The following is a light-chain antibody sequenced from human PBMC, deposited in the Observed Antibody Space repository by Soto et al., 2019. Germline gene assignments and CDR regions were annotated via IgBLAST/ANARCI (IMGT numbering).Light chain of an antibody. V-gene: IGLV1-44*01. CDR1: SSNIGSNT. CDR2: SNN. Sequence: QSVLTQPPSASGTPGQRVTISCSGSSSNIGSNTVNWYQQLPGTAPKILIYSNNKRPSGVPARFSGAKSGTSASLAISGLQSEDEADYYCAAWDDSMNGWVFGGGTKVTVL. CDR3: AAWDDSMNGWV. J-gene: IGLJ3*02.